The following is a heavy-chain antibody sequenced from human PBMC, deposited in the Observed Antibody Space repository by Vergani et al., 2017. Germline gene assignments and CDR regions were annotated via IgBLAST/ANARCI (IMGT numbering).Heavy chain of an antibody. CDR2: IIPIFGTA. J-gene: IGHJ3*02. V-gene: IGHV1-69*01. CDR3: ARDAGRAVGVDAFDI. D-gene: IGHD6-19*01. CDR1: GGTFSSYA. Sequence: QVQLVQSGAEVKKPGSSVKVSCKASGGTFSSYAISWVRQAPGQGLEWMGGIIPIFGTANYARKFQGRVTMTADESTSTAYMELSSLRSEDTAVYSCARDAGRAVGVDAFDIWGQGTMVTVSS.